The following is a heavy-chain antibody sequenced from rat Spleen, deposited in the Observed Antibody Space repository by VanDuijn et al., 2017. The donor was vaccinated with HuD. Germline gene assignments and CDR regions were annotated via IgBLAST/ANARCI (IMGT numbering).Heavy chain of an antibody. V-gene: IGHV5-19*01. J-gene: IGHJ2*01. CDR2: ISPSGGST. CDR1: GFTFSNYG. Sequence: EVQLVESGGGLVQPGRSLKLSCAASGFTFSNYGMHWIRQAPTKGLEWVASISPSGGSTYYRDSVKGRFTISRDNAKSTLYLQMDNLRSEDTATDYLERQRTNRDSYAHFSRWGQGVMVTVSS. D-gene: IGHD1-12*01. CDR3: ERQRTNRDSYAHFSR.